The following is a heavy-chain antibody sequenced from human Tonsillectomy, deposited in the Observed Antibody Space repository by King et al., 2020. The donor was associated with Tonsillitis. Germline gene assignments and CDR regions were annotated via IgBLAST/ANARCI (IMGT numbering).Heavy chain of an antibody. D-gene: IGHD3-10*01. CDR1: GFTFSSYG. CDR2: ISYDGSNK. Sequence: VQLVESGGGVVQPGRSLRLSCAASGFTFSSYGMHWVRQAPGKGLEWVAVISYDGSNKYYADSVKGRFTISRDNSKNTLYLQMNSLRAEDTAVYYLASSYYGSGPYGGWGQGTLVTVSS. J-gene: IGHJ4*02. CDR3: ASSYYGSGPYGG. V-gene: IGHV3-30*03.